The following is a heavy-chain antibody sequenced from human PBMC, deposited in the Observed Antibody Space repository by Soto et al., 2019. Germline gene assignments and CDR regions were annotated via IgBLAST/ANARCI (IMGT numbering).Heavy chain of an antibody. CDR2: ISAYNGNT. CDR1: GYPFTSYG. V-gene: IGHV1-18*01. CDR3: ARDHGVTIFGVVIHPYYYYDYGMDV. D-gene: IGHD3-3*01. J-gene: IGHJ6*02. Sequence: ASVKVSCKASGYPFTSYGISWVRQAPGQGLEWMGWISAYNGNTNYAQKLQGRVTMTTDTSTSTAYMELRSLRSDDTAVYYCARDHGVTIFGVVIHPYYYYDYGMDVWGQGTTVTVSS.